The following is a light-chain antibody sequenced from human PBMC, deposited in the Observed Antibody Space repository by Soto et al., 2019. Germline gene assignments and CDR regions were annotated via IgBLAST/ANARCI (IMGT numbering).Light chain of an antibody. Sequence: QSALTQPPSASGSPGQSVTISCTGTSSDVGGYNYVSWYQQHPGKAPKLMIYEVSKRPSGFPDRFSGSKSGNTASLTVSGLQAEDEADYYCSSYAGSNNMVIFGGGTKLTVL. V-gene: IGLV2-8*01. J-gene: IGLJ2*01. CDR1: SSDVGGYNY. CDR2: EVS. CDR3: SSYAGSNNMVI.